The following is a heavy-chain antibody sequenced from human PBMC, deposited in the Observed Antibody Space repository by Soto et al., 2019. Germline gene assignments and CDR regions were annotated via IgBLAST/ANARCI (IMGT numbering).Heavy chain of an antibody. V-gene: IGHV1-69*13. D-gene: IGHD1-7*01. J-gene: IGHJ6*02. CDR2: IIPIFGTA. CDR1: GGTFSSYA. Sequence: SVKVSCKASGGTFSSYAISWVRQAPGQGLEWMGGIIPIFGTANYAQKFQGRVTITADESTSTAYMELSSLRSEDTAVYHCARVDNRNYEDYYYGMDVWGQGTKVTVSS. CDR3: ARVDNRNYEDYYYGMDV.